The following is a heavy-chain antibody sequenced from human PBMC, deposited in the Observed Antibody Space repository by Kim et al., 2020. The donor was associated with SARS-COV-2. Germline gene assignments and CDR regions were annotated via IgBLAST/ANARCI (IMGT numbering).Heavy chain of an antibody. V-gene: IGHV4-59*13. Sequence: SETLSLTCTVSGGSISSYYWSWIRQPPGKGLEWIGYIYYSGSTNYNPSLKSRVTISVDTSKNQFSLKLSSVTAADTAVYYCARDQLNYYGSGSYSVGGSWFDPWGQGTLVTVSS. CDR3: ARDQLNYYGSGSYSVGGSWFDP. D-gene: IGHD3-10*01. J-gene: IGHJ5*02. CDR2: IYYSGST. CDR1: GGSISSYY.